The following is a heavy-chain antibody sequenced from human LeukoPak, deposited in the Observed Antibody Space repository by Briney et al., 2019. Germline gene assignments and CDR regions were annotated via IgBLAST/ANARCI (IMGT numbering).Heavy chain of an antibody. V-gene: IGHV4-59*08. CDR1: GGTISSYY. Sequence: SETLSLICTVSGGTISSYYLNWIRQPPGKGLEWIGYIHDSGSTKYNPSLKSRVAISVDTSKNQFSLKLSFVTAADTAVYYCAKTFDILAGYAVFDPWGQGTLVTVSS. CDR2: IHDSGST. D-gene: IGHD3-9*01. CDR3: AKTFDILAGYAVFDP. J-gene: IGHJ5*02.